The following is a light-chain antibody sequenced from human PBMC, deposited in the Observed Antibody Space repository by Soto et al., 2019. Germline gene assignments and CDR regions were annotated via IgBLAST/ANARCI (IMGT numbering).Light chain of an antibody. J-gene: IGLJ1*01. CDR3: SSYTSSSTYV. CDR1: SSDVGGYNY. CDR2: DVS. V-gene: IGLV2-14*01. Sequence: QSVLTQPASVSGSAGQSMTISCTGTSSDVGGYNYVSWYQQHPGKAPKLMIYDVSNRPSGVSNRFSGSKSGDTASLTISGLQAEDEADYYCSSYTSSSTYVFGTETKVTVL.